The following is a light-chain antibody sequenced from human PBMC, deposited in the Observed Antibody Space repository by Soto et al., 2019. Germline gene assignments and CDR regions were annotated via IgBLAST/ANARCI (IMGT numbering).Light chain of an antibody. CDR3: QQFNSFPLT. J-gene: IGKJ4*01. V-gene: IGKV1-9*01. CDR1: QGISSY. CDR2: AAS. Sequence: DIQLTQSPSFLSASVGDRVIITCRASQGISSYLAWYQQKPGKAPKLLIYAASTLQSGVPSGFSGSGSGTEFTLTISSLQPEVFATYYCQQFNSFPLTFGGGTKVEIK.